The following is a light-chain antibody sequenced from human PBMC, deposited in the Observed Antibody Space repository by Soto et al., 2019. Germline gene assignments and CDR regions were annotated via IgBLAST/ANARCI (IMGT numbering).Light chain of an antibody. CDR2: GAS. Sequence: EIVLTQSPGTLTLSPGETVTLSCRASQTINSGYVAWYQQKPGQAPRLFICGASSRATGIPDRFSCSGSGTDFTLSIGRLEPEEVAVYYCQHYASAPYTCGQGTKLEIK. J-gene: IGKJ2*01. V-gene: IGKV3-20*01. CDR3: QHYASAPYT. CDR1: QTINSGY.